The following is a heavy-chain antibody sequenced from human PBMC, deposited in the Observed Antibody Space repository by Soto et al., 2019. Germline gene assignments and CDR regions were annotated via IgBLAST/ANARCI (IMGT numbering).Heavy chain of an antibody. CDR2: IYSGGST. CDR1: ELNDNSNH. D-gene: IGHD1-1*01. J-gene: IGHJ4*02. Sequence: EVQLVQTGGGLIQPGGSLRLSCAASELNDNSNHMRWVRQAPGKGLEWVSDIYSGGSTYYEESVKGRSTISRDNSKITLYLQKNSTRAEDTAVYYCATGGGVLWGTRGFDYGGQGTLVTV. CDR3: ATGGGVLWGTRGFDY. V-gene: IGHV3-53*02.